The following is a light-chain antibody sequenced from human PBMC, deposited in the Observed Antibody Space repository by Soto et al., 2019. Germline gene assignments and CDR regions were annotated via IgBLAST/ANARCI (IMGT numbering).Light chain of an antibody. V-gene: IGKV3-20*01. CDR3: QQYGGSPGFT. CDR2: GAS. Sequence: EIVLTQSPGTLSLSPGERATLSCRASQSVSSSYLAWYQQKPGQAPRLLIYGASSRATCIPDRFSGSGSGTDYTLTISRLEPEDFAVYYCQQYGGSPGFTFGPGTKVDIK. J-gene: IGKJ3*01. CDR1: QSVSSSY.